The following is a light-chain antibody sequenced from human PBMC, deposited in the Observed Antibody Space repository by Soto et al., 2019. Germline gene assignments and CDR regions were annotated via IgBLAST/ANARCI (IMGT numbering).Light chain of an antibody. Sequence: DIQMTQSPSSLSASVGDRVTITCRASQAIRNDLAWYQQKPGRAPKRLIYGSSSLQSGVPSRFSGSGSGTEFTLTISSLQPEDFVTYYCLQHNVFPRTFGQGTKVEIK. V-gene: IGKV1-17*01. J-gene: IGKJ1*01. CDR1: QAIRND. CDR3: LQHNVFPRT. CDR2: GSS.